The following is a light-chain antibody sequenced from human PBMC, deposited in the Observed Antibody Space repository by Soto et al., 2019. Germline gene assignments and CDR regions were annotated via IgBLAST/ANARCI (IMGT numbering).Light chain of an antibody. CDR3: QRFGSYNPMYP. Sequence: DIQMTQSPSTLSASVGDRVTITCRASESIKRWLAWYQQKPGSAPKLLIYKSSTLQSGVPSRFSGNGYGTEFTLTISGLQPDDFATYYCQRFGSYNPMYPFGPGTKVDI. CDR1: ESIKRW. CDR2: KSS. J-gene: IGKJ2*01. V-gene: IGKV1-5*03.